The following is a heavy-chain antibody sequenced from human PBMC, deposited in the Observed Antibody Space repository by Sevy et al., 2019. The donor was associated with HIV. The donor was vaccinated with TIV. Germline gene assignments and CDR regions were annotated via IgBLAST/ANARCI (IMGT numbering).Heavy chain of an antibody. CDR3: ERGDRPSYDFWSMGVAFDI. V-gene: IGHV1-2*06. Sequence: ASVKVSCKASGYTFTGYYMHWVRQAPGQGLEWMGRINPNSGGTNDAQKFQGRVTMTRDTSISTAYMELSRLRSDDTAVYYCERGDRPSYDFWSMGVAFDIWGQGTMVTVSS. D-gene: IGHD3-3*01. CDR1: GYTFTGYY. J-gene: IGHJ3*02. CDR2: INPNSGGT.